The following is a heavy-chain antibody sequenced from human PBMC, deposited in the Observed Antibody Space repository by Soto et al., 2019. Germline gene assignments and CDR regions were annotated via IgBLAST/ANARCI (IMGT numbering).Heavy chain of an antibody. Sequence: SETLSLTCAVYGGSFSGYYWSWIRQPPGKGLEWIGEINHSGSTNYNPSLKSRVTISVDTSKNQFSLKLSSVTAADTAVYYCARGGIAARPSIARHRYWGQGTLVTVSS. CDR3: ARGGIAARPSIARHRY. CDR2: INHSGST. D-gene: IGHD6-6*01. V-gene: IGHV4-34*01. J-gene: IGHJ4*02. CDR1: GGSFSGYY.